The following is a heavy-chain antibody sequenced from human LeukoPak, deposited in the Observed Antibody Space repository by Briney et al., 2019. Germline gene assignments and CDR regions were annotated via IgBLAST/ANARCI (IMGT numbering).Heavy chain of an antibody. V-gene: IGHV1-2*02. CDR1: GYTFTGYY. Sequence: GASVKVSCKASGYTFTGYYMHWVRQAPGQGLEWMGWINPNSGGTNYAQKFQGRVTMTRDTSISTAYMELSSVTAADTAVYYCARRDRTIGYFDYWGQGTLVTVSS. CDR3: ARRDRTIGYFDY. D-gene: IGHD1-14*01. CDR2: INPNSGGT. J-gene: IGHJ4*02.